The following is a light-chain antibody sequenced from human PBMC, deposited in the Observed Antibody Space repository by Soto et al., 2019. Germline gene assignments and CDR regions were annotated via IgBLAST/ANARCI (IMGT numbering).Light chain of an antibody. V-gene: IGLV1-44*01. J-gene: IGLJ3*02. Sequence: QSVLTQPPSASGTPGQRVTLSCSGSTSNIGRNTVNWYHQFPGTAPKLLIYGNNHRPSGVPDRFSGSKSGTSASLAISGLQSEDEADYYCVAWDDSLHGWVFGGGTKVTVL. CDR3: VAWDDSLHGWV. CDR2: GNN. CDR1: TSNIGRNT.